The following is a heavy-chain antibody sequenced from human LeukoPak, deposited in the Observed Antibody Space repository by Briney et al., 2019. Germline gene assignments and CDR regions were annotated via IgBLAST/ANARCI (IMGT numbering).Heavy chain of an antibody. Sequence: GGSLRLSCAASGFTFSSYWMSRVRQAPGKGLEWVANIKQDGSEKYYVDSVKGRFTISRDNAKNSLYLQMNSLRAEDTAVYYCARDNSNPRDYYYYGMDVWGQGTTVTVSS. CDR3: ARDNSNPRDYYYYGMDV. V-gene: IGHV3-7*01. J-gene: IGHJ6*02. CDR2: IKQDGSEK. D-gene: IGHD4-11*01. CDR1: GFTFSSYW.